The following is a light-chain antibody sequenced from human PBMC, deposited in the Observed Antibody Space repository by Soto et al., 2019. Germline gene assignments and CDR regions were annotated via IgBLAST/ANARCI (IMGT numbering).Light chain of an antibody. CDR3: SSYTNSSPYV. CDR1: SSDVGAYNS. J-gene: IGLJ1*01. V-gene: IGLV2-14*03. CDR2: DVT. Sequence: QSALTQPASVSGSPGQSSTISCTGTSSDVGAYNSVSWYQQHPGRAPKLIIYDVTNRPAGVSDRFSGSKSGSTASLTISGLQPEDESDYYCSSYTNSSPYVFGTGTKLTVL.